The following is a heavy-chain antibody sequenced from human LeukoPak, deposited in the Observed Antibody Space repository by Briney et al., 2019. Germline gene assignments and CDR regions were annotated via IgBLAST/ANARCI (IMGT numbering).Heavy chain of an antibody. CDR1: GYTFTGYV. Sequence: ASVNVSCKASGYTFTGYVMHWVRQAPGQGLEWMGWINSNSGGTNYAQRFQGRVTMTRDTSISTAYMELSGLRSNDTAVYYCARAGLPIYYYYMDVWGKGTTVTVSS. D-gene: IGHD5-18*01. CDR2: INSNSGGT. J-gene: IGHJ6*03. V-gene: IGHV1-2*02. CDR3: ARAGLPIYYYYMDV.